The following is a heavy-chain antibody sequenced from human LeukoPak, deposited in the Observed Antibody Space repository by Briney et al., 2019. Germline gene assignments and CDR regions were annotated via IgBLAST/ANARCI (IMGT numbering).Heavy chain of an antibody. Sequence: GGSLRLSCAASGFTFSSYSMNWVRQAPGMGLEWVSSISNGCTYIYYADSVKGRFTISRDNAKNSLYLQMNSLRAEDTAVYYCARDRSSSWFILDAFDIWGQGTMVTVSS. J-gene: IGHJ3*02. CDR3: ARDRSSSWFILDAFDI. V-gene: IGHV3-21*01. CDR1: GFTFSSYS. D-gene: IGHD6-13*01. CDR2: ISNGCTYI.